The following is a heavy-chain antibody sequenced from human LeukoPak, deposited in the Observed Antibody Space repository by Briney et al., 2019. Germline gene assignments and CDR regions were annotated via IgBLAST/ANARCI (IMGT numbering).Heavy chain of an antibody. CDR2: ISSSSSYI. CDR1: GFTFSSYG. Sequence: GGSLRLSCATSGFTFSSYGMHWVRQAPGKGLEWVSSISSSSSYIYYADSVKGRFTISRDNAKNSLYLQMNSLRAEDTAVYYCARGRRDYWGQGTLVTVSS. V-gene: IGHV3-21*01. J-gene: IGHJ4*02. CDR3: ARGRRDY.